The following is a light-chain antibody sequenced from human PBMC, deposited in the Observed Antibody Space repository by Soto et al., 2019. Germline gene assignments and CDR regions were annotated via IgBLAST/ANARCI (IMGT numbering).Light chain of an antibody. J-gene: IGLJ2*01. V-gene: IGLV1-40*01. CDR2: GNI. CDR1: NSNIGAGYD. CDR3: QSYDRSLSSPI. Sequence: QLVLTQPPSVSGAPGQRVTISCTGSNSNIGAGYDVHWYQQLPGTAPKLLIYGNINRPSGVPDRFSGSKSGTSASLAITGLQADDEADYYCQSYDRSLSSPIFGGGTKLTVL.